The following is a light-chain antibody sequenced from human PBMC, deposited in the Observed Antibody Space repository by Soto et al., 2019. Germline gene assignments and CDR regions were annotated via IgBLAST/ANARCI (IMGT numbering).Light chain of an antibody. V-gene: IGLV2-23*02. Sequence: QSALTQPAAVSGSPGQSITISCTGTSSKVGSYKLVSWYQQHPGKAPKLMIFEVNKRPSGVSNRFSGSKSGNTASLTISGLKVEDEADYYCCSSGGSPTDVFGTGTKLTVL. CDR3: CSSGGSPTDV. CDR1: SSKVGSYKL. J-gene: IGLJ1*01. CDR2: EVN.